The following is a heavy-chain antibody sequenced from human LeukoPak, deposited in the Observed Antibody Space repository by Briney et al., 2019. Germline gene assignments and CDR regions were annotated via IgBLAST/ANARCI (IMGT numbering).Heavy chain of an antibody. D-gene: IGHD3-3*01. Sequence: PGRSLRLSCAASGFTFSNYGMHWVRQAPGKGPEWVAFILYDGSNTHYGDSVKGRFTISRDNAKNSLYLQMNSLRAEDTAVYYCAKDRQHDFWSGTYFDYWGQGTLVTVSS. CDR2: ILYDGSNT. CDR3: AKDRQHDFWSGTYFDY. V-gene: IGHV3-30*18. CDR1: GFTFSNYG. J-gene: IGHJ4*02.